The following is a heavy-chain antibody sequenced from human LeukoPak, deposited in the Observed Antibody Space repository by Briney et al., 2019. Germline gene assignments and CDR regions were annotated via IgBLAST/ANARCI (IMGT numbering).Heavy chain of an antibody. D-gene: IGHD5-12*01. V-gene: IGHV4-59*01. J-gene: IGHJ4*02. CDR1: GFTFSSYW. CDR3: ARAHSGYDQNFDY. Sequence: GSLRLSCAASGFTFSSYWMSWIRQPPGKGLEWIGYIYYSGSTNYNPSLKSRVTISVDTSKNQFSLKLSSVTAADTAVYYCARAHSGYDQNFDYWGQGTLVTVSS. CDR2: IYYSGST.